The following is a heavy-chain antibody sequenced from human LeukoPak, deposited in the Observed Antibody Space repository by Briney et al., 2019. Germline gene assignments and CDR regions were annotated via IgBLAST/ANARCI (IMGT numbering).Heavy chain of an antibody. CDR2: IYYSGST. Sequence: SETLSLTCTVSGGSISSSSYDWGGIRQPPGKGLEWIGSIYYSGSTYYNPSLKSRVTISVDTSKNQFSLKLSSVTAADTAVYYCARLLYYYDSSGYTNDAFDIWGQGTMVTVSS. CDR3: ARLLYYYDSSGYTNDAFDI. V-gene: IGHV4-39*01. D-gene: IGHD3-22*01. CDR1: GGSISSSSYD. J-gene: IGHJ3*02.